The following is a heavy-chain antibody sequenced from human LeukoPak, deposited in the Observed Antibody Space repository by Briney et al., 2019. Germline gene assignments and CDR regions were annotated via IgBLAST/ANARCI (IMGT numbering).Heavy chain of an antibody. J-gene: IGHJ6*02. V-gene: IGHV3-23*01. CDR1: GLTFSSYA. CDR3: AKEAADTPYYYYGMDV. Sequence: GGSLRLSCAASGLTFSSYAMSWVRQAPGKGLEWVSAISGSGGSTYYADSVKGRFTISRDNSKNTLYLQMNSLRAEDTAVYYCAKEAADTPYYYYGMDVWGQGTTVTVSS. CDR2: ISGSGGST. D-gene: IGHD6-13*01.